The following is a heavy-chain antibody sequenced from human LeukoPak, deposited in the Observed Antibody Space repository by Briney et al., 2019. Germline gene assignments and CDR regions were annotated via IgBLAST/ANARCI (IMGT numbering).Heavy chain of an antibody. J-gene: IGHJ3*02. V-gene: IGHV4-34*01. Sequence: SETLSLTCAVYGGSFSGYYWSWIRRPPGKGLEWIGEINHSGSTNYNPSLKSRVTISVDTSKNQFSLKLSSVTAADTAVYYCARTMPITRAWYSFRAFDIWGQGTMVTVSS. CDR2: INHSGST. D-gene: IGHD2-2*01. CDR3: ARTMPITRAWYSFRAFDI. CDR1: GGSFSGYY.